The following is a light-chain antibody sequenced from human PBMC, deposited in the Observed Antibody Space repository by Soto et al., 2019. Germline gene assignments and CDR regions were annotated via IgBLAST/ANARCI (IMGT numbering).Light chain of an antibody. CDR2: NAS. CDR1: QSISRY. J-gene: IGKJ5*01. V-gene: IGKV1-39*01. Sequence: DIQMTQSPSSLSASVGDRVTITCRASQSISRYLNWYQQKPGKAPNLLIYNASSLQSGVPARFSGSGSGTDFTLTISDVQPEDFATYYCHQSYNTVTFGQGTRLEIK. CDR3: HQSYNTVT.